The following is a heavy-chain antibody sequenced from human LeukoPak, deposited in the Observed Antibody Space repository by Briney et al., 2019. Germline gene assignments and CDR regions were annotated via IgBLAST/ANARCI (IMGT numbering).Heavy chain of an antibody. CDR2: ISWNSGSI. D-gene: IGHD1-26*01. J-gene: IGHJ4*02. CDR3: AKAKSGSYYHLDY. CDR1: GFTFDDYG. Sequence: GGSLRLSCAASGFTFDDYGMHWVRQAPGKGLEWVSGISWNSGSIGYADSVKGRFTISRDNAKNSLYLQMNSLRAEDTALYYCAKAKSGSYYHLDYWGQGTLVTVSS. V-gene: IGHV3-9*01.